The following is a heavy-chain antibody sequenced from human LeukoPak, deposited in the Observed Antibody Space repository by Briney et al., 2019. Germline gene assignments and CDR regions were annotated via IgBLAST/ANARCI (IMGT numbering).Heavy chain of an antibody. CDR2: LSGSGGST. V-gene: IGHV3-23*01. D-gene: IGHD3-22*01. Sequence: GGSLRLSRAASGFTLSRYAMRWVRQAPGRGLEWVSALSGSGGSTYYADSVKGRFTIPRDNSKNTLYLQMNTLRAEDPAVYYCAKDLGSSGFLFDYWGEGTLVAVPS. CDR3: AKDLGSSGFLFDY. J-gene: IGHJ4*02. CDR1: GFTLSRYA.